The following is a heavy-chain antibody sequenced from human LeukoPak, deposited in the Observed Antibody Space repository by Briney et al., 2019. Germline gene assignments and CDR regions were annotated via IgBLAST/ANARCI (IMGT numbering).Heavy chain of an antibody. J-gene: IGHJ4*02. CDR2: VWYDGSKK. CDR1: GFTFSSYG. Sequence: GGSLRLSCAASGFTFSSYGMHWVRQAPGRGLEGVAIVWYDGSKKYYSDSVKGRFTISRDNSQNTLYLQMNSLRAEDTAVYYCARGGSYYDYWAREPWSPSPQ. V-gene: IGHV3-33*01. D-gene: IGHD3-16*01. CDR3: ARGGSYYDY.